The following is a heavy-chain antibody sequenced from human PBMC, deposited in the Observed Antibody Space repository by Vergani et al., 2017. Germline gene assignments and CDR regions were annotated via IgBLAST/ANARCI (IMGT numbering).Heavy chain of an antibody. D-gene: IGHD2-2*02. CDR2: INPSGGST. CDR3: ARGCGSTSCYKRGEYWFDP. J-gene: IGHJ5*02. Sequence: VQLVQSGAEVKKPGASVKVSCQASGYTFTSYYIHWVRQAPGQGLECMGIINPSGGSTNYAQKFQGRVTMTRDTSTSTVFMELSSLRSEDTAVYYCARGCGSTSCYKRGEYWFDPWGQGTLVTVSS. V-gene: IGHV1-46*01. CDR1: GYTFTSYY.